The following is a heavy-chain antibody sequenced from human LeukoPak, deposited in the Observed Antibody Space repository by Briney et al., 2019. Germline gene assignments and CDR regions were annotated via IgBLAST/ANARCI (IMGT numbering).Heavy chain of an antibody. CDR1: GFTFSSYA. Sequence: GRSLRLSCAASGFTFSSYAMHWVRQAPGKGLEWVAVISYDGSNKYYADSVKGRFTISRDNSKNTLNLQMNSLRDEDTAVYYCARDQSAGYSSIGSSSWGRLGDWGQGTLVTVSS. CDR2: ISYDGSNK. V-gene: IGHV3-30-3*01. CDR3: ARDQSAGYSSIGSSSWGRLGD. D-gene: IGHD6-13*01. J-gene: IGHJ4*02.